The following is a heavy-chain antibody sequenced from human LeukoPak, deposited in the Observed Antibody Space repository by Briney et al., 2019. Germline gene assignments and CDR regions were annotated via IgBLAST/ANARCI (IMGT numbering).Heavy chain of an antibody. CDR1: GFTFKNYA. CDR2: IRHDGSND. CDR3: ARDWGRGTSGTGWYNWFDP. J-gene: IGHJ5*02. V-gene: IGHV3-30*02. D-gene: IGHD6-19*01. Sequence: QPGGSLRLSCAASGFTFKNYAMYWVRQAPGKGLEWVALIRHDGSNDYYVDSVKGRFTTSRDNSPSTVYLQMNSLRLEDTAIYYCARDWGRGTSGTGWYNWFDPWGQGTLVTVSS.